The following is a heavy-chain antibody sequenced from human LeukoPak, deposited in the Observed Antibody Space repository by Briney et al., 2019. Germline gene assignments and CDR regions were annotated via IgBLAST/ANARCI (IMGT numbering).Heavy chain of an antibody. CDR1: GFTFNNFG. V-gene: IGHV3-33*01. CDR2: VWHDGSNK. CDR3: ARGLFRRTAAGTFDF. D-gene: IGHD6-13*01. J-gene: IGHJ4*02. Sequence: GRSLRLSCAASGFTFNNFGMHWVRQTPGKGLEWVASVWHDGSNKYYADSVKGRFIISRDNSKNTVYLQMNSLRADDTAVYYCARGLFRRTAAGTFDFWGQGTLVSVPT.